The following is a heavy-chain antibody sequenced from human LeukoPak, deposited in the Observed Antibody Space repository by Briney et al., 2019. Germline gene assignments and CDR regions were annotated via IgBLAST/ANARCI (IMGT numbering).Heavy chain of an antibody. D-gene: IGHD3-22*01. V-gene: IGHV1-2*06. J-gene: IGHJ4*02. CDR2: INPNSGGT. CDR3: ARRGKSSGCLDY. CDR1: GYTFTGYY. Sequence: ASVKVSCKASGYTFTGYYMHWVRQVPGQGLEWMGRINPNSGGTNYAQKFQGRVTMTRDTSISTAYMELSRLRSDDTAVYYCARRGKSSGCLDYWGQGTLVTVSS.